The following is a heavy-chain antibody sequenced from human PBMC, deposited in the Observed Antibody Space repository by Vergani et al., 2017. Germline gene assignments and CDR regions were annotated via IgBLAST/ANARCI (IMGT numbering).Heavy chain of an antibody. V-gene: IGHV3-49*03. CDR3: ATAAAVDY. J-gene: IGHJ4*02. D-gene: IGHD6-13*01. Sequence: EAQLAESGGGLVQPGQSLRLSCTASGFTTGDYVMSWFRQAPGKGLEWVGLIRSYMFGDGGTREYAASVKGRFTISRDDSRGTVYLQMNSLRAEDTAVYYCATAAAVDYWGQGTLVTASS. CDR2: IRSYMFGDGGTR. CDR1: GFTTGDYV.